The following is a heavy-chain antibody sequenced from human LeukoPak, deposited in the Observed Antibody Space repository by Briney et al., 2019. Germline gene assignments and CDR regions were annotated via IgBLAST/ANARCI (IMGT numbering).Heavy chain of an antibody. CDR1: GGTFSSYA. J-gene: IGHJ3*02. CDR2: IIPIFGTA. CDR3: AAVVGALVEDAFDI. Sequence: GASVKVSCKASGGTFSSYAISWVRQAPGQGLEWMGGIIPIFGTANYAQKFQGRVTITADESTSTAYMELSSLRSEDTAVYYCAAVVGALVEDAFDIWGQGTMVTVSS. D-gene: IGHD1-26*01. V-gene: IGHV1-69*13.